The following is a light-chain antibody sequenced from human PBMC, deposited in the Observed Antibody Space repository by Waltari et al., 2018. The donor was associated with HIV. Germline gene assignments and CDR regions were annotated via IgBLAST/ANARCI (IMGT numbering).Light chain of an antibody. CDR2: DVS. Sequence: QSALTQPRPVSGSPGQSVTIPCTGTSSDVGGYNYVPWYQPHPGKAPKLMIYDVSKRPSGVPDRFSGSKSGNTASLTISGLQAEDEADYSCCSYAGSYTYVFGTGTKVTVL. CDR1: SSDVGGYNY. V-gene: IGLV2-11*01. J-gene: IGLJ1*01. CDR3: CSYAGSYTYV.